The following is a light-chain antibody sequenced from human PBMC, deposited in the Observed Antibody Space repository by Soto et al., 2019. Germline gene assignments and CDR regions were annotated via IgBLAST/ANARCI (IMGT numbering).Light chain of an antibody. V-gene: IGKV1-5*01. CDR1: QSIGNW. CDR2: DAS. J-gene: IGKJ4*01. CDR3: LQRYRTPLT. Sequence: DSQITQSPSTLSASVGDRVTITCRASQSIGNWLAWYQQNPGKDPKLLIYDASSLESGVSSRFSGSGSGTEFDLTISSLQTEDFATYECLQRYRTPLTFGGGTKVDIK.